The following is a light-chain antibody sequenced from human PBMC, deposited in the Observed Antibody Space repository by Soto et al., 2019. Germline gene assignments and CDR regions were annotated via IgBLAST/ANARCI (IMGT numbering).Light chain of an antibody. V-gene: IGKV1-39*01. J-gene: IGKJ1*01. CDR2: AAS. Sequence: DIQMTQSPSSLSASVGDRVTITCRASQSISTYLTWYQQKPGKAPELLIYAASTLQSGVQSRFSGSGSGTDFTLTIRSLQPEDFGTYYCKQSYNTPLAFGQGTKVDIK. CDR3: KQSYNTPLA. CDR1: QSISTY.